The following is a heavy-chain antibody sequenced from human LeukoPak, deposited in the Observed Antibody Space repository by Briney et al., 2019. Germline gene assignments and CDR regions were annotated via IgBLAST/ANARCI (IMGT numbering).Heavy chain of an antibody. CDR3: ARAFSGYEFGY. D-gene: IGHD5-12*01. Sequence: GGSLRLSCAASGFTFSSYAMHWVRQPPGKGLDYVSAISSNGGSTYYPNSVKGRFTISRHNSKNTLYLQMGSLRAEDMAVYYCARAFSGYEFGYWGQGTLVTVSS. V-gene: IGHV3-64*01. J-gene: IGHJ4*02. CDR2: ISSNGGST. CDR1: GFTFSSYA.